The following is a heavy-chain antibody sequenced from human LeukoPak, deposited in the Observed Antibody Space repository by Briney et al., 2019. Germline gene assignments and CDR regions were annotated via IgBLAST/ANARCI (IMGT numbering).Heavy chain of an antibody. V-gene: IGHV3-30*19. J-gene: IGHJ6*03. D-gene: IGHD4-17*01. Sequence: PGGSLRLSCAASGFTFSSYGMHWVRQAPGKGLEWVAVISYDGSNKYYADSMKGRFTISRDNSKNTLYLQMNSLRPEDTAVYYCARPSNTVNYYYYYMDVWGKGTTVTVSS. CDR3: ARPSNTVNYYYYYMDV. CDR2: ISYDGSNK. CDR1: GFTFSSYG.